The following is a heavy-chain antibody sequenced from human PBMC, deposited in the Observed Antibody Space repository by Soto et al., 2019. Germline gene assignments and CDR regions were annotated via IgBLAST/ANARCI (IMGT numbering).Heavy chain of an antibody. CDR2: INHSGST. CDR3: ARDVTIFGVDYFDY. Sequence: SETLSLTCAVYGGSFSGYYWSWIRQPPGKGLEWIGEINHSGSTNYNPSLKSRVTISVDTSKNQFSLKLSSVTAADTAVYYCARDVTIFGVDYFDYWGQGTLVTVSS. V-gene: IGHV4-34*01. D-gene: IGHD3-3*01. CDR1: GGSFSGYY. J-gene: IGHJ4*02.